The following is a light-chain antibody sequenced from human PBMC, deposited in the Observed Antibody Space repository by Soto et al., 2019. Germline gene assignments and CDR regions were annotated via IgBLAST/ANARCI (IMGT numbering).Light chain of an antibody. CDR1: QSVSNN. V-gene: IGKV3-15*01. Sequence: EIVMTQSPATLSVSPAERATLSCRASQSVSNNLAWYQQKPGQAPRLLIYDASTRATGVPARFSGSGSGTEFTLTISGLQPEDFVVYYCQQYNNWPLTFGGGTKVEIK. J-gene: IGKJ4*01. CDR2: DAS. CDR3: QQYNNWPLT.